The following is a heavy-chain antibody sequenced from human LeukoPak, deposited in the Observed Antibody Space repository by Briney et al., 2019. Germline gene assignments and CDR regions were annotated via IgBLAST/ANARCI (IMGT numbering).Heavy chain of an antibody. Sequence: SETLSLTCAVYGGSFSGHYWSWIRQPPGKGLEWTGEINHSGSTNYNPSLKSRVTISVDTSKNQFSLKLSSVTAADTAVYYCARGYKGSIAARFSWFDPWGQGTLVTVSS. CDR2: INHSGST. D-gene: IGHD6-6*01. J-gene: IGHJ5*02. V-gene: IGHV4-34*01. CDR1: GGSFSGHY. CDR3: ARGYKGSIAARFSWFDP.